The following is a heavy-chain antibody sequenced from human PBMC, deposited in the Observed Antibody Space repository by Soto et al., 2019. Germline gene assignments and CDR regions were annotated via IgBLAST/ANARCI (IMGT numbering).Heavy chain of an antibody. CDR1: GYTFSSYG. J-gene: IGHJ6*02. Sequence: QVQLVQSGAEMKKPGASVKVSCQASGYTFSSYGISWVRQAPGQGLEWMGWISGNNENIKYAQKLQGRVTMTTDTSTSTASMELRSLRSDDTAVYYCARPRVLGPTGYYYGLDVWGQGTTVTVSS. CDR2: ISGNNENI. CDR3: ARPRVLGPTGYYYGLDV. V-gene: IGHV1-18*04. D-gene: IGHD1-26*01.